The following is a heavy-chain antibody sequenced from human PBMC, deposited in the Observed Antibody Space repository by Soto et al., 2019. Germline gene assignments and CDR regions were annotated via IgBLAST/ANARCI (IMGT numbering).Heavy chain of an antibody. J-gene: IGHJ4*02. D-gene: IGHD3-10*01. Sequence: GESRKISCKGSGYSFTDQWIGGVRQMPGKGGEWMGIVSVPDSDIRYSPSFRGQVNISADKAINTAYLQWSSLKASATAVYYSARLAIRGLMGFFDHWGQGTLVTVSS. V-gene: IGHV5-51*01. CDR2: VSVPDSDI. CDR3: ARLAIRGLMGFFDH. CDR1: GYSFTDQW.